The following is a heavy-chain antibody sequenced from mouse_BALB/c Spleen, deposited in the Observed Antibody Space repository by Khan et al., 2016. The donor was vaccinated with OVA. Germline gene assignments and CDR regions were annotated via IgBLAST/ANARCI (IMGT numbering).Heavy chain of an antibody. V-gene: IGHV1-7*01. CDR2: INPSTDYT. Sequence: VQLQQSGAELAKPGASVKMSCKASDYTFTNYWMHWVKQRPGQGLEWIGYINPSTDYTEYNQKFKDKATLTAAKPSSTAHMQLSSLTSEDSAVYYCVNHGSSSAWFTYWGQGTLVTVAA. CDR3: VNHGSSSAWFTY. CDR1: DYTFTNYW. J-gene: IGHJ3*01. D-gene: IGHD1-1*01.